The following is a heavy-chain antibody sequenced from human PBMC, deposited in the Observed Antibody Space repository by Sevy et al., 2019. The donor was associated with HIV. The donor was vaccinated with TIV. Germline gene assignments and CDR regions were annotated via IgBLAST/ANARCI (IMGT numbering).Heavy chain of an antibody. CDR2: IYYTGST. J-gene: IGHJ6*02. Sequence: SETQSLTCIVSGGSISSDSYYWGWIRQPPGKGLEWIGSIYYTGSTYYNPSLKSRVTISSDTSKNQFSLRLSSVTAADTALYFCARPSSLYYYYAMDVWGQGTTVTVSS. CDR1: GGSISSDSYY. CDR3: ARPSSLYYYYAMDV. V-gene: IGHV4-39*01. D-gene: IGHD3-10*01.